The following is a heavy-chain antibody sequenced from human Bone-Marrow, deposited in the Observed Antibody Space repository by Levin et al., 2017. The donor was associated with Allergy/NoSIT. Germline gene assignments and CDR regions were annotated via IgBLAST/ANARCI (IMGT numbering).Heavy chain of an antibody. CDR1: GGSFSGYY. V-gene: IGHV4-34*01. CDR2: INHSGST. D-gene: IGHD3-3*01. Sequence: SETLSLTCAVYGGSFSGYYWSWIRQPPGKGLEWIGEINHSGSTNYNPSLKSRVTISVDTSKNQFSLKLSSVTAADTAVYYCARGPAYYDFWSGYYTRWFDPWGQGTLVTVSS. J-gene: IGHJ5*02. CDR3: ARGPAYYDFWSGYYTRWFDP.